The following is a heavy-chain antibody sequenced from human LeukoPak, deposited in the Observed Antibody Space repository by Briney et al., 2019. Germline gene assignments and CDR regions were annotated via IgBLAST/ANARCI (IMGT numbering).Heavy chain of an antibody. D-gene: IGHD5-24*01. J-gene: IGHJ4*02. Sequence: GGSLGLSCAASGFSFSTYAMNWVRQAPGKGLEWVSGISWNSGSIGYADSVKGRFTISRDNAKNSLYLQMNSLRAEDTALYYCAKDKEMATIRRGYFDYWGQGTLVTVSS. V-gene: IGHV3-9*01. CDR2: ISWNSGSI. CDR1: GFSFSTYA. CDR3: AKDKEMATIRRGYFDY.